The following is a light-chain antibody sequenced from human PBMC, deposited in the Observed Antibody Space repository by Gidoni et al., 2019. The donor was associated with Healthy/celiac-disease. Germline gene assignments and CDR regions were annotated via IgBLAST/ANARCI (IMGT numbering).Light chain of an antibody. CDR1: QSVSSY. V-gene: IGKV3-11*01. CDR2: DAS. CDR3: QQRSNWPPST. J-gene: IGKJ1*01. Sequence: DIVLTQSPATLSLSPGERATLSCRASQSVSSYLAWYQQKPGQAPRLLIYDASNRAPGIPARCSGSGSGTDFTLTISSLEPEDFAVYYCQQRSNWPPSTFGEGTKVEIK.